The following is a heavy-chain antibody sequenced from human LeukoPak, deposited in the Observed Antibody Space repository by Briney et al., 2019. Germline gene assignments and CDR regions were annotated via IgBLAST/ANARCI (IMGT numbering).Heavy chain of an antibody. CDR2: INPSGGST. D-gene: IGHD4-17*01. CDR3: ATHYPPRGTVTTFGGYYMDV. Sequence: ASVKVSCKASGYTFTSYYMHWVRQAPGQGLEWMGIINPSGGSTSYAQKFQGRVTMTRDMSTSTVYMELSSLRSEDTAVYYCATHYPPRGTVTTFGGYYMDVWGKGTTVTVSS. J-gene: IGHJ6*03. V-gene: IGHV1-46*01. CDR1: GYTFTSYY.